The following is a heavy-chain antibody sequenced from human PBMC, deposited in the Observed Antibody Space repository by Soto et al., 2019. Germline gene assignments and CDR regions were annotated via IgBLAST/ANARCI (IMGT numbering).Heavy chain of an antibody. J-gene: IGHJ6*03. CDR1: GFTFSSYW. CDR2: INSDGSST. D-gene: IGHD3-10*01. CDR3: ARDGAYYYGSGSYLRPDYYYYYMDV. V-gene: IGHV3-74*01. Sequence: GGSLRLSCAASGFTFSSYWMHWVRQAPGKGLVWVSRINSDGSSTSYADSVKGRFTISRDNAKNTLYLQMNSLRAEDTAVYYCARDGAYYYGSGSYLRPDYYYYYMDVWGKGTTVTVSS.